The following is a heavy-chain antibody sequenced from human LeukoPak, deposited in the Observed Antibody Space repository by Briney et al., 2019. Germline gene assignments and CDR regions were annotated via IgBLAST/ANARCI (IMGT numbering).Heavy chain of an antibody. CDR1: GFTFSTYW. D-gene: IGHD3-9*01. CDR2: INQDGSEK. CDR3: ARGLGGYFDWLPYDAFDI. V-gene: IGHV3-7*01. J-gene: IGHJ3*02. Sequence: GGSLRLSCAASGFTFSTYWMSWVRQTPGKGLEGVANINQDGSEKNYVDSVKGRFTISRNNAKNSLYLQMNSLRTEDTAVYYCARGLGGYFDWLPYDAFDIWGQGTMVTVSS.